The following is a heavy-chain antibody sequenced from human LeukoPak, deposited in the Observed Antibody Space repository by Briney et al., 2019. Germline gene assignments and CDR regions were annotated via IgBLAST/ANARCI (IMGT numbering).Heavy chain of an antibody. D-gene: IGHD5-18*01. J-gene: IGHJ4*02. V-gene: IGHV4-38-2*02. CDR1: GHSISSGYY. CDR2: IYHSGST. CDR3: ARVFSVEDTAMVRGAVYFDY. Sequence: TPSETLSLTCTVSGHSISSGYYWGWIRQPPGKGLEWIGSIYHSGSTYYNPSLKSRVTISVDTSKNQFSLKLSSVTAADTAVYYCARVFSVEDTAMVRGAVYFDYWGQGTLVTVSS.